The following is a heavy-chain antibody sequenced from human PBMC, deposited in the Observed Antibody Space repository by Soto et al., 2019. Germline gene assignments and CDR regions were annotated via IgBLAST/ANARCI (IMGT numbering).Heavy chain of an antibody. J-gene: IGHJ4*02. Sequence: PSETLSLTCSLSGASITSTTYFWAWIRQPPGKGLEWVGSTYYSGKTHYNPSLKSRTTISVDGSRNQFSLQVSSVTAADTAVYYCAKNLPRTGRFDYWGQGTVVTVSS. V-gene: IGHV4-39*01. CDR3: AKNLPRTGRFDY. CDR1: GASITSTTYF. CDR2: TYYSGKT.